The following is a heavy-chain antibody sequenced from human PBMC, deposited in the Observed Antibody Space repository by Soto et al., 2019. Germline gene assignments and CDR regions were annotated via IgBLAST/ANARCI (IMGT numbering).Heavy chain of an antibody. CDR1: GGSISSGDYY. D-gene: IGHD4-17*01. Sequence: SSETLSLTCTVSGGSISSGDYYWSWIRQPPGKGLEWIGYIYYSGSTYYNPSLKSRVTISVDTSKNQFSLKLSSVTAADTAVYYCARTDYGGNSGWFDPWGQGTLVTVSS. CDR2: IYYSGST. CDR3: ARTDYGGNSGWFDP. J-gene: IGHJ5*02. V-gene: IGHV4-30-4*01.